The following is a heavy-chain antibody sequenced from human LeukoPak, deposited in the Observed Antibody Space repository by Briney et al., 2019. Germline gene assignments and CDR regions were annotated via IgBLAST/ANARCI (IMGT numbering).Heavy chain of an antibody. CDR2: ISTTGSS. Sequence: PSETLSLTCTVSGGSISSGSYYWTWIRQPAGKGLEWIGRISTTGSSNYNPSLKSRVTISVYTSKNQFSLRLSSVTAADTAVYYCATARGCSNGVGSSIGLDYWGQGTLVTVSS. CDR3: ATARGCSNGVGSSIGLDY. V-gene: IGHV4-61*02. CDR1: GGSISSGSYY. J-gene: IGHJ4*02. D-gene: IGHD2-8*01.